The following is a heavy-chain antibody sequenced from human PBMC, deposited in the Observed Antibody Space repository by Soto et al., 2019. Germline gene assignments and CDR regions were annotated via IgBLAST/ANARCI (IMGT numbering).Heavy chain of an antibody. CDR3: AIAYNWSAEEWDYYYYYGMDV. D-gene: IGHD1-20*01. CDR1: GYSFTSYW. Sequence: GESLKISCKGSGYSFTSYWISWVRQMPGKGLEWMGRIDPSDSYTNYSPSFQGHVTISADKSISTAYLQWSSLKASDTAVYYCAIAYNWSAEEWDYYYYYGMDVWGQGTTVTVSS. CDR2: IDPSDSYT. J-gene: IGHJ6*02. V-gene: IGHV5-10-1*01.